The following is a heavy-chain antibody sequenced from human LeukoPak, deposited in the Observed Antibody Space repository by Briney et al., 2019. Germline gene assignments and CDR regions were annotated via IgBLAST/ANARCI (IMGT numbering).Heavy chain of an antibody. CDR1: GYTFTGYY. D-gene: IGHD2-15*01. CDR2: INPNSGGT. CDR3: ARGSGGLYYYYGMDV. J-gene: IGHJ6*02. V-gene: IGHV1-2*02. Sequence: GASVKVSCKSSGYTFTGYYMHWVRQAPGQGLEWMGWINPNSGGTNYAQKFQGRVTMTRDTSISTAYMELSRLRSDDTAVYYCARGSGGLYYYYGMDVWGQGTTVTVSS.